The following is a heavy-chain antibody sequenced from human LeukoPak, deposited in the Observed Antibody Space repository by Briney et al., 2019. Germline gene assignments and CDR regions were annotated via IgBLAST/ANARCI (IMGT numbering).Heavy chain of an antibody. D-gene: IGHD3-16*01. Sequence: SETLSLTCTVSGGSISSYYWSWIRQPPGKGLEWIGEIIHSGRANYSPSLKSRLTLSVDPSMNHFSLRLNSVTAADTAVYYCARGTVLTGYASFDYWGQGALVTVSS. J-gene: IGHJ4*02. CDR3: ARGTVLTGYASFDY. CDR1: GGSISSYY. CDR2: IIHSGRA. V-gene: IGHV4-34*01.